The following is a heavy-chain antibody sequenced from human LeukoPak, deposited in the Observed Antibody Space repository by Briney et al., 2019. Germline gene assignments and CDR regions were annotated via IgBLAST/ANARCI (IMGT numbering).Heavy chain of an antibody. CDR1: GYSISSAYY. Sequence: SETLSLTCSVSGYSISSAYYWGWIRRPPGKGLEWIGTMYHSGSTNYNPSLKSRVTISVDTSKNQFSLKLSSVTAADTAVYYCAREGDILAGYYLYWYFDLWGRGTLVTVSS. CDR3: AREGDILAGYYLYWYFDL. D-gene: IGHD3-9*01. J-gene: IGHJ2*01. V-gene: IGHV4-38-2*02. CDR2: MYHSGST.